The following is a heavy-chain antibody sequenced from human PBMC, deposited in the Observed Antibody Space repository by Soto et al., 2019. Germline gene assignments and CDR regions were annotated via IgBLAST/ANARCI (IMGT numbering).Heavy chain of an antibody. V-gene: IGHV3-7*03. CDR3: ASHSSGSAMDV. CDR2: IKQDGSEK. D-gene: IGHD3-22*01. Sequence: GGSLRLSCAASRFAFSNSWLTWVRQAPGNGLEWVANIKQDGSEKFYVDSVKGRFTISRDNAKNSGYLQMNSLRGEDTAVYYCASHSSGSAMDVWGPGTTVTVSS. J-gene: IGHJ6*02. CDR1: RFAFSNSW.